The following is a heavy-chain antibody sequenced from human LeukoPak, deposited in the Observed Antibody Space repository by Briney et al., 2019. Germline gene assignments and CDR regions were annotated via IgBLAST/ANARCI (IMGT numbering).Heavy chain of an antibody. V-gene: IGHV1-69*04. CDR2: IIPIVGIS. CDR3: ARPYCGGDCNDAFDI. J-gene: IGHJ3*02. D-gene: IGHD2-21*02. CDR1: GGTFSSYA. Sequence: SVKVSCKASGGTFSSYAISWVRQAPGQGLEWMGRIIPIVGISNYAQKFQGRVTISADTSTSTAYMELSSLRSEDTAVYYCARPYCGGDCNDAFDIWGQGTMVTVSS.